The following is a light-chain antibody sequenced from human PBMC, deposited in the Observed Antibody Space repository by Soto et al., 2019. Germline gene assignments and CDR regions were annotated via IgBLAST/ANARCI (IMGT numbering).Light chain of an antibody. Sequence: EIVLTQSPASLSLSPGERAILSCRASQSVSSSLAWYQQKPGQAPRLLIYDASNRATGIPAKFSGSGSGTDFTLTIGSLEPEDFAVYYCQQRYNWPWTFGQGTKVEVK. J-gene: IGKJ1*01. CDR3: QQRYNWPWT. CDR2: DAS. CDR1: QSVSSS. V-gene: IGKV3-11*01.